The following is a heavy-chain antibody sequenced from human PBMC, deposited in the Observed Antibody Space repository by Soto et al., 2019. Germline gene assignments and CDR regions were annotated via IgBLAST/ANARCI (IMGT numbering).Heavy chain of an antibody. CDR3: ARGSRGLGRGCSGGSCYDYYYYYMDV. V-gene: IGHV3-11*01. Sequence: GGSLRLSCAASGFTFSDYYMSWIRQAPGKGLEWVSYISSSGSTIYYADSVKGRFTISRDNAKNSLYLQMNSLRAEDTAVYYCARGSRGLGRGCSGGSCYDYYYYYMDVWGKGTTVTVSS. CDR1: GFTFSDYY. D-gene: IGHD2-15*01. CDR2: ISSSGSTI. J-gene: IGHJ6*03.